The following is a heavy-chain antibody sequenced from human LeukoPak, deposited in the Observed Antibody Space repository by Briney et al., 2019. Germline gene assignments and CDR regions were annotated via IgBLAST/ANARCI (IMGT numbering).Heavy chain of an antibody. Sequence: KELQWVSKIKKEGSEKYYVDSVKGRFNISRDNAKKSLYLQMNSLRGEDTGVYYCARVRGSVRLDYWGEGTLVTVS. CDR3: ARVRGSVRLDY. D-gene: IGHD1-26*01. J-gene: IGHJ4*02. CDR2: IKKEGSEK. V-gene: IGHV3-7*02.